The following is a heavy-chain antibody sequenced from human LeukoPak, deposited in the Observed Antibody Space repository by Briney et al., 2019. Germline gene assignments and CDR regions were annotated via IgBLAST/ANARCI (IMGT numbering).Heavy chain of an antibody. CDR1: GGSISSYY. CDR2: IYYSGST. Sequence: SETLSLTCTVYGGSISSYYWSWIRQPPGKGMEWIGYIYYSGSTNYNPSLKSRVTISVDTSKNQFSLKLSSVTAADTAVYYCARDLSYDFWSGYYSGYYGMDVWGQGTTVTVSS. V-gene: IGHV4-59*01. CDR3: ARDLSYDFWSGYYSGYYGMDV. J-gene: IGHJ6*02. D-gene: IGHD3-3*01.